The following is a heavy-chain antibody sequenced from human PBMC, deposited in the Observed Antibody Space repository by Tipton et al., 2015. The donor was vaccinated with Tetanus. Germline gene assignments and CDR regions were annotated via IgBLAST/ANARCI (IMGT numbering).Heavy chain of an antibody. D-gene: IGHD6-6*01. V-gene: IGHV3-30*02. CDR2: IWYDGSNK. CDR1: GFTFDNYG. Sequence: SLRLSCAASGFTFDNYGMHWVRQAPGKGLEWVALIWYDGSNKYYVDSVKGRFTMSRDNSKNTLYLQMNSLRAEDTALYYCAKDISVGSYSSSSSYFHHWGQGTLVTVSS. J-gene: IGHJ1*01. CDR3: AKDISVGSYSSSSSYFHH.